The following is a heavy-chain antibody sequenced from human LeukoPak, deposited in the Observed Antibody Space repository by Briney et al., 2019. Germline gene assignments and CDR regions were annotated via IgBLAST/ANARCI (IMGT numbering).Heavy chain of an antibody. J-gene: IGHJ4*02. CDR2: INPSGGST. V-gene: IGHV1-46*01. Sequence: ASVKVSCKASGYTFTGYYMHWVRQAPGQGLEWMGIINPSGGSTSYAQKFQGRVTMTRDTSTSTVYMELSSLRSEDTAVYYCARAPNCSGGSCLRGYFDYWGQGTLVTVSS. D-gene: IGHD2-15*01. CDR3: ARAPNCSGGSCLRGYFDY. CDR1: GYTFTGYY.